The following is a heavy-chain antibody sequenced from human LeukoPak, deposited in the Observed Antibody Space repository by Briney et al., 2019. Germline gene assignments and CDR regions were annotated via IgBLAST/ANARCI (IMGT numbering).Heavy chain of an antibody. J-gene: IGHJ4*02. D-gene: IGHD3-16*01. Sequence: GGSLRLSCAASGITFNTYAMAWVRQAQGKGLEWDSSISGSGSGIFYADSVKGRFTISRDNSDNTLYLQLSRLRAEDTALYYCAKGIYDYVWGSAPDYWGRGTLVTVSS. V-gene: IGHV3-23*01. CDR2: ISGSGSGI. CDR1: GITFNTYA. CDR3: AKGIYDYVWGSAPDY.